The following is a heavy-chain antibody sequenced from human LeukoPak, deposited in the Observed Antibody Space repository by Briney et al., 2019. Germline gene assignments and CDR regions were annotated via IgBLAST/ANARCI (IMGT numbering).Heavy chain of an antibody. Sequence: NPSETLSLTCTVSGGSISNNYWNWIRQPPGKGLEWIGYIYYSGSTNYNPSLKSRVTISVDTSKNQFSLKLSSVTAADTAVYYCASTVTPYYFDYWGQGTLVTVSS. CDR2: IYYSGST. V-gene: IGHV4-59*01. CDR1: GGSISNNY. D-gene: IGHD4-11*01. J-gene: IGHJ4*02. CDR3: ASTVTPYYFDY.